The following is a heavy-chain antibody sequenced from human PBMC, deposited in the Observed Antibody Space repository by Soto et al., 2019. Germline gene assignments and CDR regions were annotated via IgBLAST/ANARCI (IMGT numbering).Heavy chain of an antibody. CDR1: GGSISSYY. D-gene: IGHD3-10*01. J-gene: IGHJ4*02. CDR3: ARVRGQHFDY. V-gene: IGHV4-59*01. CDR2: IYYSGST. Sequence: PSETLSLTCTVSGGSISSYYWSWIRQPPGKGLEWIGYIYYSGSTNYNPSLKSRVTISVDTSKNQFSLKLSSVTAADTAVYYCARVRGQHFDYWGQGTLVTVSS.